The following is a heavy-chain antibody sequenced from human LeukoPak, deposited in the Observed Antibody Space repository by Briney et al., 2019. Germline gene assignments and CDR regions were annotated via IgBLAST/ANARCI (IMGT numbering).Heavy chain of an antibody. J-gene: IGHJ6*03. CDR2: ISSAGGST. V-gene: IGHV3-23*01. Sequence: GSLRLSCEASGFIFTTSAISWVRQAPGKGLEWVSFISSAGGSTYYSDSVRGRFTISRDNSNNTVSLYMHSLRAEDTAIYYCAKERRSSMDVWGKGTTVSVSS. CDR3: AKERRSSMDV. CDR1: GFIFTTSA. D-gene: IGHD6-6*01.